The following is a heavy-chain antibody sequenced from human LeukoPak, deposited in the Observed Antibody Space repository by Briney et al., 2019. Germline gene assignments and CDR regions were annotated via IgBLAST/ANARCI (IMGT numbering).Heavy chain of an antibody. CDR1: GGSISSYY. CDR2: IYTSGST. V-gene: IGHV4-4*07. D-gene: IGHD2-2*01. Sequence: SETLSLTCTVSGGSISSYYWSWIRQPAGKGLEWIGRIYTSGSTNYNPSLKSRVTMSVDTSKNQFSLKLSSVTAADTAVYYCARDRYCNSTSCYSAFDYWGQGTLVTVSS. CDR3: ARDRYCNSTSCYSAFDY. J-gene: IGHJ4*02.